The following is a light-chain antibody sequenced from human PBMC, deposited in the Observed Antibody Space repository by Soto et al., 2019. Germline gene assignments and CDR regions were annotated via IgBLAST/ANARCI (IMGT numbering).Light chain of an antibody. CDR3: QKYGNSPIT. V-gene: IGKV3-20*01. J-gene: IGKJ5*01. Sequence: LSRGERATLSCRASERIYSAYLGWYQQKPGQAPRLLIYGTSSRATGIPDRFSGSGPGTDFTLTISRLEPEDFAVYYCQKYGNSPITFGQGTRLEIK. CDR2: GTS. CDR1: ERIYSAY.